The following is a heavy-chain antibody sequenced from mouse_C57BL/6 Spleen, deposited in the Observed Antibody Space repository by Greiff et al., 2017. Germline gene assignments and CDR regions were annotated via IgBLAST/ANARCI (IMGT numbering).Heavy chain of an antibody. J-gene: IGHJ2*01. D-gene: IGHD1-1*01. CDR2: ISDGGSYT. CDR1: GFTFSSYA. Sequence: EVMLVESGGGLVKPGGSLKLSCAASGFTFSSYAMSWVRQTPEKRLEWVATISDGGSYTYYPDNVKGRFTISRDNAKNNLYLQMSHLKSEDTAMYYCARDNYYGRSPFDYWGQGTTLTVSS. CDR3: ARDNYYGRSPFDY. V-gene: IGHV5-4*01.